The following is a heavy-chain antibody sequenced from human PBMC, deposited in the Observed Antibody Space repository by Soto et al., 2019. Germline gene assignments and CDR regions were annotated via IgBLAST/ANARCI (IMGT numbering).Heavy chain of an antibody. CDR2: IKGDGSEK. Sequence: EVQLVESGGGLVQPGGSLRLSCAASGFTFSNYWMGWVRQAPGKGLEWVANIKGDGSEKYYVDSMKGRFTISRDNAENSLYLQLNSLRVEDTALYYCARDSRRVGATSDLDYWGQGTLVTVSS. J-gene: IGHJ4*02. CDR3: ARDSRRVGATSDLDY. V-gene: IGHV3-7*01. D-gene: IGHD1-26*01. CDR1: GFTFSNYW.